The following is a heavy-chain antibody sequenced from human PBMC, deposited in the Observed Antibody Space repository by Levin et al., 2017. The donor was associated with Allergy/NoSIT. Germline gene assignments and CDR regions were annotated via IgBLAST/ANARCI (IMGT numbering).Heavy chain of an antibody. CDR3: ARGRLDFWSGYHY. CDR2: MNPNSGNT. Sequence: GESLKISCKASGYTFTSYDINWVRQATGQGLEWMGWMNPNSGNTGYAQKFQGRVTMTRNTSISTAYMELSSLRSEDTAVYYCARGRLDFWSGYHYWGQGTLVTVSS. CDR1: GYTFTSYD. V-gene: IGHV1-8*01. D-gene: IGHD3-3*01. J-gene: IGHJ4*02.